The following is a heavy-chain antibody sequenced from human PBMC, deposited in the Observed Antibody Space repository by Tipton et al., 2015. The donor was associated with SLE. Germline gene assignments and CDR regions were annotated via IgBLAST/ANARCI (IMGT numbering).Heavy chain of an antibody. Sequence: TLSLTCTVSGGSITRTNFFWGWIRQPPGKGLEWIASIYYNGDTYYNPSLKSRVTISLDTVKNQFSLKVNSVTAADTAVYFCARDIGIIGAGVTPLDYWGQGTQVIVSS. D-gene: IGHD3-10*01. J-gene: IGHJ4*02. CDR2: IYYNGDT. CDR1: GGSITRTNFF. V-gene: IGHV4-39*07. CDR3: ARDIGIIGAGVTPLDY.